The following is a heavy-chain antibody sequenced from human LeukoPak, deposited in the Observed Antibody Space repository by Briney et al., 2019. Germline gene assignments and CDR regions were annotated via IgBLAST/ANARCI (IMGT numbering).Heavy chain of an antibody. CDR1: GGSISSYY. CDR3: ARGLGYSGYDYSDY. CDR2: IYYSGST. D-gene: IGHD5-12*01. J-gene: IGHJ4*02. V-gene: IGHV4-59*01. Sequence: SETLSLTCTVSGGSISSYYWSWIQQPPGKGLEWIGYIYYSGSTNYNPSLKSRVTISVDTSKNQFSLKLSSVTAADTAVYYCARGLGYSGYDYSDYWGQGTLVTVSS.